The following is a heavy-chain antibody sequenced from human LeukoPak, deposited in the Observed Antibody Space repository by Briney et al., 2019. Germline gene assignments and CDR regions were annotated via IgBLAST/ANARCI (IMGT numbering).Heavy chain of an antibody. CDR2: IYYSGST. Sequence: SQTLSLTCTVSGGSISSGGYYWSWIRQHPGKGLEWIGYIYYSGSTYYNPSLKSRVTISVDTSKNQFSLKLSSVTAADTAVYYCARMGYYDSSGYYLHFDYWGQGTLVTVSS. CDR3: ARMGYYDSSGYYLHFDY. V-gene: IGHV4-31*03. D-gene: IGHD3-22*01. J-gene: IGHJ4*02. CDR1: GGSISSGGYY.